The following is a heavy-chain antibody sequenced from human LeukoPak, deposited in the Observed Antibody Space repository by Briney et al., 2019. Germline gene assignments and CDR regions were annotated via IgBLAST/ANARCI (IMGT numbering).Heavy chain of an antibody. Sequence: RSETLSLTCTVSGASISSSYWSWVRQPPGKRLEWIGFIYYNGNTNSNPSLKSRVTISADTSKDQFSLKLASVTAADTAVYYCVRGNYDNRGYSNAFDIWGQGAMVTVS. D-gene: IGHD3-22*01. V-gene: IGHV4-59*01. CDR1: GASISSSY. CDR2: IYYNGNT. CDR3: VRGNYDNRGYSNAFDI. J-gene: IGHJ3*02.